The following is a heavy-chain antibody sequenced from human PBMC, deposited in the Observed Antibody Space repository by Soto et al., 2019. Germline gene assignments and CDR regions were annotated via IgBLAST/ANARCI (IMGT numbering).Heavy chain of an antibody. CDR2: MYYSGST. J-gene: IGHJ6*02. D-gene: IGHD2-8*01. CDR3: ASRGTNIGHHYYGLDV. V-gene: IGHV4-39*02. CDR1: GVSISSSDYY. Sequence: WETLSLTCSVSGVSISSSDYYWDWIRQPPGKGLEWIATMYYSGSTIYNPSLESRVTISIDTSRNHFSLRLTSVAAADTAVYYCASRGTNIGHHYYGLDVWGQGTTVTVSS.